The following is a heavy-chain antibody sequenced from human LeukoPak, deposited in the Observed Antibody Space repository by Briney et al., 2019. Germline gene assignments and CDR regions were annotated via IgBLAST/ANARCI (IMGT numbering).Heavy chain of an antibody. CDR3: ARFRTWGDKAFDY. CDR2: TSTTSGAI. Sequence: PRGSLRLSCAASGFTFNAFGMNWVRQAPGKGLEWVSYTSTTSGAIYYADSVKGRFTISRDSAKNSLYLQMNSLRAEDTAVYYCARFRTWGDKAFDYWGQGTLVTVSS. J-gene: IGHJ4*02. D-gene: IGHD2-21*02. V-gene: IGHV3-48*01. CDR1: GFTFNAFG.